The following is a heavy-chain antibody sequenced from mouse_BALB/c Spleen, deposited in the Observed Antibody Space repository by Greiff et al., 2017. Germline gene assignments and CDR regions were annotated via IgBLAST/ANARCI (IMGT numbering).Heavy chain of an antibody. CDR1: GYNFTSYW. CDR2: IYPGSGST. CDR3: ARIGGNMDY. J-gene: IGHJ4*01. Sequence: VQLQQPGAELVKPGTSVKLSCKASGYNFTSYWINWVKLWPGQGLEWIGDIYPGSGSTNYNEKFKSKATLTVDTSSSTAYMQLSSLASEDSALYYCARIGGNMDYWGQGTSVTVSS. V-gene: IGHV1-55*01. D-gene: IGHD2-14*01.